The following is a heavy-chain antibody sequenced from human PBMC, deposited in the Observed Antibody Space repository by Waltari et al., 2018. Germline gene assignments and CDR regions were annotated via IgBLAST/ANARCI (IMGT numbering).Heavy chain of an antibody. Sequence: QLQLQESGPGLVKPSETLSLSCFVSGASVSSYSWAWIRPSPGKGLEWIGTMHTNGNTYYNPSLNSRVSISVDMSKNQFSLKLSSLTAADTAVYYCARLPTGYPNWVDPWGQGTLVTVSS. V-gene: IGHV4-39*01. CDR3: ARLPTGYPNWVDP. J-gene: IGHJ5*02. CDR1: GASVSSYS. CDR2: MHTNGNT. D-gene: IGHD6-13*01.